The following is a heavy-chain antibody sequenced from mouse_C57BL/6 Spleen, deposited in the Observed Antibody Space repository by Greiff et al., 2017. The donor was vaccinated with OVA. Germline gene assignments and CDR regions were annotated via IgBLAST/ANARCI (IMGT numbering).Heavy chain of an antibody. CDR1: GFTFSDYG. J-gene: IGHJ1*03. D-gene: IGHD1-1*01. CDR2: ISSGSSTI. Sequence: EVMLVESGGGLVKPGGSLKLSCAASGFTFSDYGMHWVRQAPEKGLEWVAYISSGSSTIYYADTVKGRFTISRDNAKNTLFLQMTSLRSEDTAMYYCARRHYGSSPYWYFDVWGTGTTVTVSS. CDR3: ARRHYGSSPYWYFDV. V-gene: IGHV5-17*01.